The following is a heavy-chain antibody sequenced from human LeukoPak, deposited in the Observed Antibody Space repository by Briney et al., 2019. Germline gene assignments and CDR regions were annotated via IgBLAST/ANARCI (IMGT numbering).Heavy chain of an antibody. CDR3: ATVYYYGSGSPPPPFDY. Sequence: ASVKVSRKVSGYTLTELSMHWVRQAPGKGLEWMGGFDPEDGETIYAQKFQGRVTMTEDTSTDTAYMELSSLRSEDTAVYYCATVYYYGSGSPPPPFDYWGQGSLVTVSS. J-gene: IGHJ4*02. D-gene: IGHD3-10*01. CDR1: GYTLTELS. V-gene: IGHV1-24*01. CDR2: FDPEDGET.